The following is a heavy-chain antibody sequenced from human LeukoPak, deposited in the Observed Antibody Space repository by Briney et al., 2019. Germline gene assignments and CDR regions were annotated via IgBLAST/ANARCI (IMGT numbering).Heavy chain of an antibody. CDR3: ARGGIAAPTGDYYYMDV. J-gene: IGHJ6*03. Sequence: ASVKVSCKASGYTFTSYYMHWVRQAPGQGLGWMGIINPSGGSTSYAQKFQGRVTMTRDTSTGTVYMELSSLRSEDTAVYYCARGGIAAPTGDYYYMDVWGKGTTVTVSS. D-gene: IGHD6-13*01. V-gene: IGHV1-46*01. CDR2: INPSGGST. CDR1: GYTFTSYY.